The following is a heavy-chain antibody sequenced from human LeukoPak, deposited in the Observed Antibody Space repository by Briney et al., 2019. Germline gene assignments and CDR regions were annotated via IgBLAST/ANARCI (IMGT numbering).Heavy chain of an antibody. J-gene: IGHJ4*02. Sequence: PGGSLRLSCAASGFSVSSSYMSWVRQAPGKGLEWVSVFYIGGNTYYADSVKGRFTISRDNSKNTLYLQMNSLRAEDTAVYYCARGFEQWLAFDYWGQGTLVTVSS. CDR2: FYIGGNT. CDR3: ARGFEQWLAFDY. D-gene: IGHD6-19*01. V-gene: IGHV3-53*01. CDR1: GFSVSSSY.